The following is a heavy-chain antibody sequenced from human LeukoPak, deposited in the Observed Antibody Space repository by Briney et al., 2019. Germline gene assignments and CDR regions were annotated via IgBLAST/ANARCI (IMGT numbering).Heavy chain of an antibody. D-gene: IGHD1-14*01. V-gene: IGHV3-49*04. J-gene: IGHJ4*02. CDR1: GFTLGGSS. Sequence: GGSLRLSCTTSGFTLGGSSMRCVRQAPGRGFDWVGFIRSEGYGMTTAYATSVKGRFTISRAESRSIAYLQLDSLRAEDTGMYYCTKDDSPEYWGQGTLVTVSS. CDR2: IRSEGYGMTT. CDR3: TKDDSPEY.